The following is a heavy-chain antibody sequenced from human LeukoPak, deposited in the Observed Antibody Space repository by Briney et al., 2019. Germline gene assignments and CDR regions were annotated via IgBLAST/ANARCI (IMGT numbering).Heavy chain of an antibody. CDR2: ISSSSSTI. CDR3: ARTGRSYYFDY. V-gene: IGHV3-48*01. CDR1: GFTFSSYS. D-gene: IGHD6-6*01. J-gene: IGHJ4*02. Sequence: GGSLRLSCAASGFTFSSYSMNWVRQAPGKGLEWVSYISSSSSTIYYADSVKGRFTISRDNSKNTLYLQMNSLRAEDTAVYYCARTGRSYYFDYRGQGTLVTVSS.